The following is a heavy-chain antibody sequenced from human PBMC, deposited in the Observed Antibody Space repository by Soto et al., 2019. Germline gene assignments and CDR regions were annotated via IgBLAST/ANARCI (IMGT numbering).Heavy chain of an antibody. CDR2: ISYDGSNK. D-gene: IGHD2-2*01. CDR1: GFAFISYG. Sequence: GGSLRLSCAASGFAFISYGMHWVRQAPGKGLEWVAVISYDGSNKEYAESVRGRFTISRDQSKNTVYLQMNSLRGEDTAVYYCAKSLYHLPSLDYWGQGTLVTVSS. J-gene: IGHJ4*02. CDR3: AKSLYHLPSLDY. V-gene: IGHV3-30*18.